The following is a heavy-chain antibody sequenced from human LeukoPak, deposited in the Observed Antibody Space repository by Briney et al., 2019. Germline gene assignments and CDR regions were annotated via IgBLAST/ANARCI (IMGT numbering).Heavy chain of an antibody. CDR1: GFTFNIYE. V-gene: IGHV3-48*03. D-gene: IGHD6-19*01. Sequence: HPGGSLRLSCAASGFTFNIYEFNWVRQAPGKGLEWLSYIDGSGNSIYYADSRKSRFTISRDNAKSSLYLHMNSLTAEDTAVYYCASKRYSSGWYEVWGQGTLVTVSS. CDR3: ASKRYSSGWYEV. J-gene: IGHJ4*02. CDR2: IDGSGNSI.